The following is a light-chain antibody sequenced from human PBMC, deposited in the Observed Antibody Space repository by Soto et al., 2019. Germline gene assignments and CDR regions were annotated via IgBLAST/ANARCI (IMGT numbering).Light chain of an antibody. Sequence: DMQMTQSPSTLSASVGDRVTITCRASQSISSWLAWYQQKPGKAPKLLIYDASSLESGVPSRFSGSGSGTEFTLTISSLQPDFYSTYYCQHYNSRSWTFAQGSK. V-gene: IGKV1-5*01. CDR2: DAS. J-gene: IGKJ1*01. CDR3: QHYNSRSWT. CDR1: QSISSW.